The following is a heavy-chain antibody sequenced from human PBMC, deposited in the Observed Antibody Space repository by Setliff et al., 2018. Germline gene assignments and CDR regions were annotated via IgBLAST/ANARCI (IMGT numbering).Heavy chain of an antibody. CDR2: IYTRGST. CDR1: GDSISSYY. V-gene: IGHV4-4*07. Sequence: SETLSLTCTVSGDSISSYYWSWIRQPAGKGLEWIGRIYTRGSTNYNPSLKSRVTISVDTSKNQFSLKLSSVTAADTAVYYCASLSPIAAAYDYWGQGTLVTVSS. J-gene: IGHJ4*02. D-gene: IGHD6-13*01. CDR3: ASLSPIAAAYDY.